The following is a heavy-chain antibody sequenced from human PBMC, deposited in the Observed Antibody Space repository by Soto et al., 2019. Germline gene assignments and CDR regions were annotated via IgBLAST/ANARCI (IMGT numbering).Heavy chain of an antibody. CDR2: ISPCDSDT. CDR3: ARHATYDDILSGYYFDY. Sequence: VESLNISCPGSGYSFSTYWIAWVRQVPGKGLEWMGIISPCDSDTNYSQSFQGQVTISADKSISTAYLQWNSLKASDTAMYYSARHATYDDILSGYYFDYWGQGTLVTVSS. D-gene: IGHD3-9*01. J-gene: IGHJ4*02. V-gene: IGHV5-51*01. CDR1: GYSFSTYW.